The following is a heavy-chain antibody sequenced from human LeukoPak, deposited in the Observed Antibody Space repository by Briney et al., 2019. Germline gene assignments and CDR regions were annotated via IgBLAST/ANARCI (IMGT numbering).Heavy chain of an antibody. CDR1: GYTFTYRY. V-gene: IGHV1-45*02. CDR3: ASSRGPHDAFDI. J-gene: IGHJ3*02. Sequence: SVKVSCKASGYTFTYRYLHWVRQAPGQALEWMGWITPFNGNTNYAQKFQDRVTITRDRSMSTAYMELSRLRHEDTAMYYCASSRGPHDAFDIWGEGTMVTVSS. CDR2: ITPFNGNT. D-gene: IGHD3-10*01.